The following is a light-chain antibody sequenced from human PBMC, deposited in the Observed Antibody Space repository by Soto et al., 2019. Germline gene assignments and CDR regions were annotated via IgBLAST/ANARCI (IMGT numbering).Light chain of an antibody. J-gene: IGKJ1*01. CDR3: QQYGSSPPT. CDR1: QSITSYY. V-gene: IGKV3-20*01. CDR2: GAS. Sequence: EIVLTQSPATLSLSPGERATLSCMASQSITSYYLAWYQQEPGQAPRLLIYGASSRATGIPDRFSGSGSGTDFTLTVSGLAPEDFAVYYCQQYGSSPPTFGQGTKVEIK.